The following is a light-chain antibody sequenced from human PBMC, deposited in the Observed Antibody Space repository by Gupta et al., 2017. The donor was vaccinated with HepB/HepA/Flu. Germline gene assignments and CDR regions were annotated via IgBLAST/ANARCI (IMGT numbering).Light chain of an antibody. CDR1: TRDVGAYNY. V-gene: IGLV2-14*03. J-gene: IGLJ3*02. Sequence: QSALTQPASASGSPGQPTATTCTGTTRDVGAYNYDSWYQQHPAKAPPLMILYVSDRPSGVAPRCSCATPYNTASPITTALQAEDEADDYCCSSTNTSAPGWVFGGGTKLTVL. CDR2: YVS. CDR3: CSSTNTSAPGWV.